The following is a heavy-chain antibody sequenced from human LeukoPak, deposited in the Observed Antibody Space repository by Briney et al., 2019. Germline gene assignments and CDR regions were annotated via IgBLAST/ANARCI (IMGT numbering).Heavy chain of an antibody. V-gene: IGHV4-39*07. CDR3: ARDEITMVRGPQGWFDP. CDR2: IYYSGST. J-gene: IGHJ5*02. D-gene: IGHD3-10*01. Sequence: SETLSLTCTVSGGSISSSSYYWGWIRQPPGKGLEWIGSIYYSGSTYYNPSLKSRVTISVDTSKNQFSLKLSSVTAADTAVYYCARDEITMVRGPQGWFDPWGQGTLVTVSS. CDR1: GGSISSSSYY.